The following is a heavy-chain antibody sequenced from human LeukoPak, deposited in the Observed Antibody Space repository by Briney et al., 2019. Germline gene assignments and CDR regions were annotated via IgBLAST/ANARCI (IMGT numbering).Heavy chain of an antibody. J-gene: IGHJ5*02. V-gene: IGHV3-33*01. CDR2: IWYDGSNK. D-gene: IGHD3-22*01. CDR1: GFTFSSYG. CDR3: ARDRRLDFYDSNTGWFDP. Sequence: QPGSSLRLSCAASGFTFSSYGMHWVRQGPGKGLEWLAVIWYDGSNKFYADSVKGRFSISRDNSKNTLYLQMNSLRAEDTAVYYCARDRRLDFYDSNTGWFDPWGQGTLVTVSS.